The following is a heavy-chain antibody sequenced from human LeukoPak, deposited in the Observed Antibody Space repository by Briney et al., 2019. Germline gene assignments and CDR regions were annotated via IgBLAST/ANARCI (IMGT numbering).Heavy chain of an antibody. Sequence: GASVKVSCKASGYTFTGYYMHWVRQAPGQGLEWMGWINPNSGGTKYAQKFQGRVTMTSDASISTAYMELSRLRPDDTAVYYCARGISGGFDIWGQGTMVTVSS. D-gene: IGHD2-21*01. J-gene: IGHJ3*02. CDR2: INPNSGGT. V-gene: IGHV1-2*02. CDR3: ARGISGGFDI. CDR1: GYTFTGYY.